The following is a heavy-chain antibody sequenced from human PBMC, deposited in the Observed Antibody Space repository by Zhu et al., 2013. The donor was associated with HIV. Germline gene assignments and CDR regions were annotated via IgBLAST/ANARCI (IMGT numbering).Heavy chain of an antibody. CDR3: ARAPPGVVVIQFDY. Sequence: VKVSCKASGYTFTGYYMHWVRQALDKGLSGWDGSTLTVVAQTNAQKFQGRVTMTRDTSISTAYMELSRLRSDDTAVYYCARAPPGVVVIQFDYWGQGTLVTVSS. CDR2: STLTVVA. D-gene: IGHD3-22*01. J-gene: IGHJ4*02. CDR1: GYTFTGYY. V-gene: IGHV1-2*02.